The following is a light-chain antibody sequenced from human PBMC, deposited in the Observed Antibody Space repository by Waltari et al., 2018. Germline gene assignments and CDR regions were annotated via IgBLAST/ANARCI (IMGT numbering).Light chain of an antibody. CDR2: SAS. V-gene: IGKV3-11*01. CDR3: QNRRDWPLLT. J-gene: IGKJ4*01. CDR1: QNIVDY. Sequence: VLTQSPATLSLSPGDRATLSCRASQNIVDYLAWYQQKLGQAPRRLISSASNRATGVPARLSGSGSGTDFTLTISSLEHEEFAVYYCQNRRDWPLLTFGGGTKVEIK.